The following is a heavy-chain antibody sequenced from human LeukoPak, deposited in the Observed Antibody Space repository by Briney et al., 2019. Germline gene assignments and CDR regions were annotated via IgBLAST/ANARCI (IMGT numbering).Heavy chain of an antibody. CDR1: GFTFSSYE. CDR3: ARPYFYDSSAYSAY. CDR2: ISSSSSYI. Sequence: GGSLRLSCAASGFTFSSYEMNWVRQAPGKGLEWVSSISSSSSYIYYADSVKGRFTISRDNAKNSLFLQMNSLRAEDTAVYYCARPYFYDSSAYSAYWGQGTLVTVSS. V-gene: IGHV3-21*01. D-gene: IGHD3-22*01. J-gene: IGHJ4*02.